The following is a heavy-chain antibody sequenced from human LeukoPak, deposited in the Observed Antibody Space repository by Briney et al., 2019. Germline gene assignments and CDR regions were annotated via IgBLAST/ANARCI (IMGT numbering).Heavy chain of an antibody. CDR2: ISWNSGSI. CDR1: GFTFDDYA. CDR3: ARALGITDYGMDV. V-gene: IGHV3-9*01. D-gene: IGHD3-16*01. J-gene: IGHJ6*02. Sequence: GRSLRLSCAASGFTFDDYAMHWVRQAPGRGLEWVSGISWNSGSIGYADSVKGRFTISRDNSKNTLYLQMNSLRAEDTAVYYCARALGITDYGMDVWGQGTTVTVSS.